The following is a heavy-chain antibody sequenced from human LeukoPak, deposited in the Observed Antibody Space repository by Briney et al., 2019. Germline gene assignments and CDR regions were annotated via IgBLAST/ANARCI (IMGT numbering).Heavy chain of an antibody. CDR1: GFTFSSYW. J-gene: IGHJ5*02. CDR3: ARDPRTIWNDGYFDP. CDR2: IKQDGSEK. V-gene: IGHV3-7*01. Sequence: GGSLRLSCAASGFTFSSYWMSWVRQAPGKGLEWVANIKQDGSEKYYVDSVKGRFTISRDNAKNSLYLQMNSLRAEDTAVYYCARDPRTIWNDGYFDPWGQGTLVTVSS. D-gene: IGHD1-1*01.